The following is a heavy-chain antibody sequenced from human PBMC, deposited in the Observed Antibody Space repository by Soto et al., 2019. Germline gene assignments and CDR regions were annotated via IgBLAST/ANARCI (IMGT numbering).Heavy chain of an antibody. CDR1: GYTFTSYG. Sequence: ASVKVSCKASGYTFTSYGISWVRQAPGQGLEWMGWISAYNGNTSYAQKPQGRVTMTTDTSTSTAYMELRSLRSDDTAVYYCARDGLKAYYDFWSGYKLGNYWGQGTLVTVSS. V-gene: IGHV1-18*01. J-gene: IGHJ4*02. CDR2: ISAYNGNT. CDR3: ARDGLKAYYDFWSGYKLGNY. D-gene: IGHD3-3*01.